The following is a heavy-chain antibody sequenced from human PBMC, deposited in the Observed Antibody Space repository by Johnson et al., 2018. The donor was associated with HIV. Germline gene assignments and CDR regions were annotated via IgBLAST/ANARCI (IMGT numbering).Heavy chain of an antibody. J-gene: IGHJ3*02. D-gene: IGHD3-10*01. V-gene: IGHV3-33*06. CDR2: IWYDGSNK. CDR1: GFSFSYYG. CDR3: VKDRGRPGIPAGFDI. Sequence: VQLVESGGGVVQSGRSLRLSCAASGFSFSYYGMHWVRQAPGKGLEWVAVIWYDGSNKYYAESVKGRFTISRDNSKSTMYLQVNSLRVEDTAVYYCVKDRGRPGIPAGFDIWGQGTMVTVSS.